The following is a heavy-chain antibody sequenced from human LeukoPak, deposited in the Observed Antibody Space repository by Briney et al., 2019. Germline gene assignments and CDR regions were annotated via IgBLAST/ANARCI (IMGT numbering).Heavy chain of an antibody. CDR2: ISSSSSYI. Sequence: GGSLRLSCAASGFTFSSYSMNRVRQAPGKGLEWVSSISSSSSYIYYADSVKGRFTISRDNAKNSLYLQMNSLRAEDTAVYYCARGNSYGSYYFDYWGQGTLVTVSS. CDR3: ARGNSYGSYYFDY. CDR1: GFTFSSYS. J-gene: IGHJ4*02. V-gene: IGHV3-21*01. D-gene: IGHD5-18*01.